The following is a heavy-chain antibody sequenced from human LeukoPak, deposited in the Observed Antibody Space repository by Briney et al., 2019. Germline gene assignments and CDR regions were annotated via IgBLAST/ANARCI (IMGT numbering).Heavy chain of an antibody. CDR2: ITPSSSST. CDR1: GYTFTNYY. CDR3: ARSSMIVVVIRDIFDY. V-gene: IGHV1-46*01. D-gene: IGHD3-22*01. J-gene: IGHJ4*02. Sequence: ASVKVSCKASGYTFTNYYIHWVRQAPVQGLEWMGIITPSSSSTTYAQKFQGRVTMTRDTSTSTVYMELSSLRSEDTAVYYCARSSMIVVVIRDIFDYWGQGTPVTVSS.